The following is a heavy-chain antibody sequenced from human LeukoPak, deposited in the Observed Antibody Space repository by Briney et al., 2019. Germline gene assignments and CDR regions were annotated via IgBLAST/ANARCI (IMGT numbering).Heavy chain of an antibody. V-gene: IGHV3-21*01. CDR1: GFKLIGYS. Sequence: PGGSLRLSCAASGFKLIGYSMNWVRQAPGKGLEWVSSISSGSTYIYYGDSLKGRFTISRDNAKNSLYLQMNSLRAEDTAVYYCARARFGTAGADYWGQGTLVTVSS. J-gene: IGHJ4*02. CDR3: ARARFGTAGADY. CDR2: ISSGSTYI. D-gene: IGHD1-1*01.